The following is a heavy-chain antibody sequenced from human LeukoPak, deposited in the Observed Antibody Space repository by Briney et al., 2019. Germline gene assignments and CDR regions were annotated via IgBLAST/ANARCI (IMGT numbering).Heavy chain of an antibody. V-gene: IGHV3-30*04. J-gene: IGHJ3*02. D-gene: IGHD6-13*01. Sequence: GGSLRLSCAASGFTFSSYAMSWVRQAPGKGLEWVAVISYDGSNKYYADSVKGRFTISRDNSKSTLYLQMNSLRAEDTAVYYCAKGFRQQALDAFDIWGQGTMVTVSS. CDR1: GFTFSSYA. CDR2: ISYDGSNK. CDR3: AKGFRQQALDAFDI.